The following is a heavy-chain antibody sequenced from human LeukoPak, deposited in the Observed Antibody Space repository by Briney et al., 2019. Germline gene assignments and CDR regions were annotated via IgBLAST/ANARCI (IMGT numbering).Heavy chain of an antibody. CDR3: ARVIRGYYDSSGYYYFDY. Sequence: GRSLRLSCAASGFTFSSYAMHWVRQAPGKGLEWVAGISYDLSKKYYEDSLKGRFTISRDNPKHTLYLQMNSLRGEDTAVYYCARVIRGYYDSSGYYYFDYWGQGTLVTVSS. J-gene: IGHJ4*02. V-gene: IGHV3-30-3*01. CDR1: GFTFSSYA. D-gene: IGHD3-22*01. CDR2: ISYDLSKK.